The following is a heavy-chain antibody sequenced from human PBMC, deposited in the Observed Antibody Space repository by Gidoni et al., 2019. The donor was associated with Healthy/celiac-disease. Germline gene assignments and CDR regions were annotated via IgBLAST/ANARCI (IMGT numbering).Heavy chain of an antibody. CDR2: IYYSGST. V-gene: IGHV4-59*01. Sequence: QVQLQESGPGLVKPSETLSLTCTVSGGSISSYYWSWIRQPPGKGLEWIGYIYYSGSTNYNPSLKSRVTISVDTSKNQFSLKLSSVTAADTAVYYCARDKTREWVGSFDPWGQGTLVTVSS. CDR1: GGSISSYY. J-gene: IGHJ5*02. D-gene: IGHD3-3*01. CDR3: ARDKTREWVGSFDP.